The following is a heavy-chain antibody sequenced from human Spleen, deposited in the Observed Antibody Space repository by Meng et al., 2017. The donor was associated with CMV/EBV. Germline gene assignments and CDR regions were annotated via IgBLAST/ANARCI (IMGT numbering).Heavy chain of an antibody. Sequence: GSLRLSCTVSGGSISTNYWSWVRQPPGGGLEYIGHISYPGNTHYNPSLKSRVTISMDTFKNHFSLKLNSVTTADTAMYYCAREVITASGYFDNWGQGMLVTVSS. CDR2: ISYPGNT. D-gene: IGHD6-13*01. J-gene: IGHJ4*02. CDR1: GGSISTNY. CDR3: AREVITASGYFDN. V-gene: IGHV4-59*01.